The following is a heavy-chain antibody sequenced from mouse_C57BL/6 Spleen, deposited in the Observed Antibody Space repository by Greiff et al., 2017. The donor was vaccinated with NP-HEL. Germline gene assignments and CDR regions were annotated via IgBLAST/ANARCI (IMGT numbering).Heavy chain of an antibody. J-gene: IGHJ4*01. CDR1: GYTFTSYW. CDR3: ARPNYDYGPYAMDY. Sequence: VQLQQSGAELVRPGTSVKLSCKASGYTFTSYWMHWVKQRPGQGLEWIGVIDPSDSYTNYNQKFKGKATLTVDTYSSTAYMQLSSLTSEYSAVYYCARPNYDYGPYAMDYWGQGTSVTVSS. V-gene: IGHV1-59*01. CDR2: IDPSDSYT. D-gene: IGHD2-4*01.